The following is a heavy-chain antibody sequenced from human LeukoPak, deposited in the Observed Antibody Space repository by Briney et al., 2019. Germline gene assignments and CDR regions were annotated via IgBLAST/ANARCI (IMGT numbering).Heavy chain of an antibody. CDR2: ISAYNGNT. V-gene: IGHV1-18*04. Sequence: ASVKVSCKASGYTFTDYYIHWVRQAPGQGLEWMGWISAYNGNTNYAQKLQGRVTMTTDTSTSTAYMELRSLRSDDTAVYYCARLAHYYYYYMDVWGKGTTVTVSS. CDR3: ARLAHYYYYYMDV. CDR1: GYTFTDYY. J-gene: IGHJ6*03.